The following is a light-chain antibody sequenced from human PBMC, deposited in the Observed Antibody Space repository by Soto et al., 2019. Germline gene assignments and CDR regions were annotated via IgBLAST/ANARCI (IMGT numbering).Light chain of an antibody. CDR2: GAS. V-gene: IGKV3-20*01. J-gene: IGKJ3*01. CDR1: QSVSSTY. Sequence: EIVLTQSPGTLSLSPGERATLSCRASQSVSSTYLGWYQQRPGQAPRLLIYGASSRATGIADRFSSSGSGTDLTLTISRLEAEDFAVYYCQQYGSSITFGPGTKVEIK. CDR3: QQYGSSIT.